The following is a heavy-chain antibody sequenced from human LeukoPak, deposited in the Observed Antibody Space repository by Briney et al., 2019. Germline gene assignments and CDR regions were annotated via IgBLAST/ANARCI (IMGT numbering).Heavy chain of an antibody. CDR3: SRGRADGYSGYDFGDY. V-gene: IGHV1-2*02. D-gene: IGHD5-12*01. Sequence: ASVKVSCTASGYTFTGYYMHWVRQAPGQGLERMGWINPNSGGTDYAQKFQGRVTMARDTSISTAYMELSSLTSDDPAVYYCSRGRADGYSGYDFGDYWGQGTLVTVSS. CDR2: INPNSGGT. CDR1: GYTFTGYY. J-gene: IGHJ4*02.